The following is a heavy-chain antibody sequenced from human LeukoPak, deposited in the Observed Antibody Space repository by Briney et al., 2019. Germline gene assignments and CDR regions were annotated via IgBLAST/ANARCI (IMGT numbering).Heavy chain of an antibody. Sequence: GGPLRLSYAASGFTFSSYAMSWVRQAPGKGLEWVSAISGSGGSTYYADSVKGRFTISRDNSKNTLYLQMNSLRAEDTAVYYCAIRGGAHIDYWGQGTLVTVSS. CDR3: AIRGGAHIDY. D-gene: IGHD3-10*01. V-gene: IGHV3-23*01. J-gene: IGHJ4*02. CDR2: ISGSGGST. CDR1: GFTFSSYA.